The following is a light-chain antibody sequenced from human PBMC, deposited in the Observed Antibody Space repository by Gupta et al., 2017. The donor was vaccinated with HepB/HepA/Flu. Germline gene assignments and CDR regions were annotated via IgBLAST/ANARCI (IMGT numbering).Light chain of an antibody. V-gene: IGKV3-11*02. CDR2: DAS. CDR1: QRISSY. Sequence: EIALTQSPATLSLSPGERATLSCRASQRISSYLAWYQQKPGQAPRLLIYDASNRASGIPARFSGSGSGRDFTLTISSLEAEDFAVYYCQQSSNWPRTFGQGTKVEIK. J-gene: IGKJ1*01. CDR3: QQSSNWPRT.